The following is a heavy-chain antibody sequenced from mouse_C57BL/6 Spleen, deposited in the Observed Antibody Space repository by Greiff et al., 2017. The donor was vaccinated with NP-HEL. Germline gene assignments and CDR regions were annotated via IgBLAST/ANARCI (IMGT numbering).Heavy chain of an antibody. Sequence: EVKLVESGGGLVQPKGSLKLSCAASGFSFNTYAMNWVRQAPGKGLEWVARIRSKSNNYATYYADSVKDRFTISRDDSESMLYLQMNNLKTEDTAMYYCVSSYSNYFAMDYWGQGTSVTVSS. D-gene: IGHD2-5*01. CDR2: IRSKSNNYAT. CDR1: GFSFNTYA. J-gene: IGHJ4*01. CDR3: VSSYSNYFAMDY. V-gene: IGHV10-1*01.